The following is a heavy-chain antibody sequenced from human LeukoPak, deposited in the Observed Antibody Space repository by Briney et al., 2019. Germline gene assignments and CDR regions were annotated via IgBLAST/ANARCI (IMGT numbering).Heavy chain of an antibody. D-gene: IGHD6-19*01. CDR3: ARRDNPIAVAGTLTQRIVLHDAFDI. CDR1: GFIFRTYG. J-gene: IGHJ3*02. Sequence: GGSLRLSCVASGFIFRTYGMHWVRQAPGKGLEWVAIIFHDGKIQYYIDSVKDRFTISRDNSKNTVYLQMSSVRAEDTAVYYCARRDNPIAVAGTLTQRIVLHDAFDIWGQGTMVTVSS. V-gene: IGHV3-30*03. CDR2: IFHDGKIQ.